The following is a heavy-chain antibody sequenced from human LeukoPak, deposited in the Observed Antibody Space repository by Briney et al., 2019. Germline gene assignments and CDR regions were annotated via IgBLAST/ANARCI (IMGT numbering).Heavy chain of an antibody. V-gene: IGHV3-23*01. CDR2: ISGSGGST. CDR3: AKDSTHYSSSSHYFDY. CDR1: GFTFSSYA. J-gene: IGHJ4*02. D-gene: IGHD6-6*01. Sequence: GGSLRLSCEASGFTFSSYAMSWVRQAPGKGLEWVSAISGSGGSTYYADSVKGRFTISGDNSKNTLYLQMNSLRAEDTAVYYCAKDSTHYSSSSHYFDYWGQGTLVTVSS.